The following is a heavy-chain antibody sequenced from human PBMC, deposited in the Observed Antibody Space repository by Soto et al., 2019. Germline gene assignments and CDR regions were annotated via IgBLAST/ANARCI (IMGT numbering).Heavy chain of an antibody. V-gene: IGHV1-69*01. CDR1: GGTFSSYA. J-gene: IGHJ6*02. CDR2: IIPIFGTA. D-gene: IGHD3-16*02. Sequence: QVQLVQSGAEVKKPGSSVKVSCKASGGTFSSYAISWVRQAPGQGLEWMGGIIPIFGTANYAQKFQGRVTIPADESPSTAYLELGSLRSEDTAVYYCARVGGDDYVWGSYRSRDYYGMDVWGQGTTVTVSS. CDR3: ARVGGDDYVWGSYRSRDYYGMDV.